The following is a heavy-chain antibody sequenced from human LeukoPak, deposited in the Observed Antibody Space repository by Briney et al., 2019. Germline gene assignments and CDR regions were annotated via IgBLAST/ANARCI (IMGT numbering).Heavy chain of an antibody. Sequence: GGSLRLSCAASGFTFSSYGMHWVRQAPGKGLEWVAVISYDGSNKYYADSVKGRFTISRDNSKNTLYLQMNSLRAEDTAVYYCAKDPRYDSSGYWPRPYYYCYYGMDVWGQGTTVTVSS. CDR1: GFTFSSYG. V-gene: IGHV3-30*18. CDR3: AKDPRYDSSGYWPRPYYYCYYGMDV. D-gene: IGHD3-22*01. J-gene: IGHJ6*02. CDR2: ISYDGSNK.